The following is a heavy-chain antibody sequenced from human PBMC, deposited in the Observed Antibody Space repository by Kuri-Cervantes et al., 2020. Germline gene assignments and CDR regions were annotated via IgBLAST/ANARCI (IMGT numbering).Heavy chain of an antibody. CDR3: ATSSRAEYYFDY. CDR1: GFTFSSYW. V-gene: IGHV3-48*01. CDR2: ISLSGDTM. Sequence: ETLSLTCAASGFTFSSYWMSWVRQAPGKGLEWISYISLSGDTMFYADSVKGRFTISRDNSKNTLYLQMNSLRAEDTAVYYCATSSRAEYYFDYWGQGTLVTVSS. J-gene: IGHJ4*02.